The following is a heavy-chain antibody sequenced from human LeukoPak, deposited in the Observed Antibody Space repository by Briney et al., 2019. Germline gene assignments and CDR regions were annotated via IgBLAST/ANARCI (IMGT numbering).Heavy chain of an antibody. CDR2: IYPGDSDT. CDR1: GYSFTSYW. J-gene: IGHJ6*02. Sequence: GESLQISCNGSGYSFTSYWIGWVSQMPGKGLEWMGIIYPGDSDTRYNPSFQSQVTISADKSISTAYLQRSSLKASDTAMYYCARHRGGPWTHLTTTNYYGMDVWGQGTTVTVSS. D-gene: IGHD4-17*01. V-gene: IGHV5-51*01. CDR3: ARHRGGPWTHLTTTNYYGMDV.